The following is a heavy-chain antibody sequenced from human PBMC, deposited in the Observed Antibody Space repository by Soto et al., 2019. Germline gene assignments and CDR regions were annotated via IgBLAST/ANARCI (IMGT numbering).Heavy chain of an antibody. CDR3: ARGMGASYDYIWGSYRRHYYYYYMDV. CDR1: GYTFTSYD. J-gene: IGHJ6*03. V-gene: IGHV1-8*01. CDR2: MNPNSGNT. D-gene: IGHD3-16*02. Sequence: ASVKVSCKASGYTFTSYDINWVRQATGQGLEWMGWMNPNSGNTGYAQKFQGRVTMTRNTSISTVYMELSSLRSEDTAVYYCARGMGASYDYIWGSYRRHYYYYYMDVWGKGTTVTVSS.